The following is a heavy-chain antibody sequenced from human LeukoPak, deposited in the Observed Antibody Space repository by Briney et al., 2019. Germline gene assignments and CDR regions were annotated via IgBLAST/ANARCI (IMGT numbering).Heavy chain of an antibody. CDR2: IYYSGTT. CDR3: VVALSGGVRCTNGVCYDTNSWSYMDV. J-gene: IGHJ6*04. V-gene: IGHV4-39*07. D-gene: IGHD2-8*01. Sequence: SETLSLTCTVSGGSISSSSYYWGWIRQPPGKGLEWIGSIYYSGTTYYNPSLQSRVTISVDTSKNQFSLKLSSVTAADTAVYYCVVALSGGVRCTNGVCYDTNSWSYMDVWGKGTTVTVSS. CDR1: GGSISSSSYY.